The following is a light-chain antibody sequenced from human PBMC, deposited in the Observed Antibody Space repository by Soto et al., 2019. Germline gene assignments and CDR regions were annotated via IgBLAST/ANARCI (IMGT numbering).Light chain of an antibody. Sequence: IQMTPSPSTLSASVGDRVTIPCRASQSISNWLAWCQQKPGKAPKLLIYDAAGLEGGGASRFIGSGSGTAFSLTISSLLPDDYATYYCQQYGSYSSWTFGQGTKVDIK. CDR3: QQYGSYSSWT. V-gene: IGKV1-5*01. J-gene: IGKJ1*01. CDR2: DAA. CDR1: QSISNW.